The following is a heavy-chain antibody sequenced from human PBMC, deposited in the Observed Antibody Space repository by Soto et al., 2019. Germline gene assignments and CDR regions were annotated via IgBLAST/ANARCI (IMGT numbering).Heavy chain of an antibody. J-gene: IGHJ4*02. CDR1: GGSISSSSYY. V-gene: IGHV4-39*01. Sequence: QLQLQESGPGLVKPSETLSLTCTVSGGSISSSSYYWGWIRQPPGKGLEWIGSIYYSGSTYYNPYLKSRVTISVDTSKNQFSLKLSSVTAADTAVYYCASLGVEWLLSSRSMDYWGQGTLVTVSS. CDR2: IYYSGST. CDR3: ASLGVEWLLSSRSMDY. D-gene: IGHD3-3*01.